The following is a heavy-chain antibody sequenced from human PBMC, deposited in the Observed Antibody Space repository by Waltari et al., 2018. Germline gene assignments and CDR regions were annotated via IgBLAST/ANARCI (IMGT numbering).Heavy chain of an antibody. V-gene: IGHV3-48*04. CDR3: TRSLTSGRGAFDI. J-gene: IGHJ3*02. CDR2: ISSSSSAI. D-gene: IGHD2-15*01. CDR1: GFIFSSYS. Sequence: EVQLVESGGGLEQPGGSLRLSCAASGFIFSSYSINWVRQAPGKGVELVSYISSSSSAIYYADSVKGRFTISRDNAKNSLYLQMNSLRAEDTAVYYCTRSLTSGRGAFDIWGQGTKVTVSS.